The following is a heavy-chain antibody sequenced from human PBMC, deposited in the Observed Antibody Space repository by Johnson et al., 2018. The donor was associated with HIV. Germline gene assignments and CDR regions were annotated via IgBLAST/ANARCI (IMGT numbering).Heavy chain of an antibody. Sequence: QVQLVESGGGVVQPGRSLRLSCAASGFTFSSYAMYWVRQAPGKGLEWVAAISYDGSNKYYADSVKDRFTISRDNSKNTLCLQMNSLRPEDTAVYYCARVGQKLVPVPRGAFDIWGQGTMVTVSS. V-gene: IGHV3-30-3*01. CDR1: GFTFSSYA. D-gene: IGHD6-6*01. CDR3: ARVGQKLVPVPRGAFDI. CDR2: ISYDGSNK. J-gene: IGHJ3*02.